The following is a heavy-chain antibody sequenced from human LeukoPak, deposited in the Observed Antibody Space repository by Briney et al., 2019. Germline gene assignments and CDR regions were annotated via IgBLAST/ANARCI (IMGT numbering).Heavy chain of an antibody. J-gene: IGHJ4*02. CDR1: GGTFSSYA. CDR2: IIPIFGTA. Sequence: SVKVSCKASGGTFSSYAISWVRQAPGQGLEWMGGIIPIFGTANYAQKFQGGVTITADESTSTAYMELSSLRSEDTAVYYCARASGTYYDFWSGSQDYWGQGTLVTVSS. V-gene: IGHV1-69*13. CDR3: ARASGTYYDFWSGSQDY. D-gene: IGHD3-3*01.